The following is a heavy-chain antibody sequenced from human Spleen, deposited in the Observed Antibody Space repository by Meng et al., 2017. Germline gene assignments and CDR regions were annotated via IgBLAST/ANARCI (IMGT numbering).Heavy chain of an antibody. CDR2: IWYDGSNK. Sequence: GGSLRLSCAASGFTFSSYGMHWVRQAPGKGLEWVAVIWYDGSNKYYADSVKGRFTISRDNSKNTLYLQMNSLRAEDTAVYYCAKGGSVVATIYFFDFWGQGTLVTVSS. J-gene: IGHJ4*02. CDR1: GFTFSSYG. V-gene: IGHV3-33*06. D-gene: IGHD5-12*01. CDR3: AKGGSVVATIYFFDF.